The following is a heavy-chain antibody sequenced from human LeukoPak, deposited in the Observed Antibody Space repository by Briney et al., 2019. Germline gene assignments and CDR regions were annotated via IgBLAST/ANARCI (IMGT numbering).Heavy chain of an antibody. J-gene: IGHJ5*02. CDR1: GYSFIDYY. D-gene: IGHD5-24*01. V-gene: IGHV1-2*02. CDR2: INSNSADT. CDR3: ARDNSVRDEAWWLNP. Sequence: ASVKVSSKTSGYSFIDYYIHWVRQAPGQGLEWMGWINSNSADTNYAQNFQGRVTMTRDTSISTAYMELSSLRSEDTAVYYCARDNSVRDEAWWLNPWGQGTLVTVSS.